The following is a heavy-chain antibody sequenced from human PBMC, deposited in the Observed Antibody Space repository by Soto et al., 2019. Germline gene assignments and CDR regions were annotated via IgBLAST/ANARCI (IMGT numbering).Heavy chain of an antibody. CDR2: FVPIDGNT. D-gene: IGHD3-3*01. Sequence: QVQLVQSGAEVKKPGSSVKVSCTTSGGTIRNFAITWVRPSPGQGLEWMGGFVPIDGNTNYAEKFQGRVTINADASRSTAYMDLSSLRSDDTAVYYCASSFTKSRRGGVALDDWGQGTLLTVSP. V-gene: IGHV1-69*01. CDR1: GGTIRNFA. CDR3: ASSFTKSRRGGVALDD. J-gene: IGHJ4*02.